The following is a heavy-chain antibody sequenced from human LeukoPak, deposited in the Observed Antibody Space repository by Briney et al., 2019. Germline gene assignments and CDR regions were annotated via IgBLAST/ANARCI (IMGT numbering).Heavy chain of an antibody. CDR3: VRDRVETIWTYHPIFDS. CDR2: INTDQTDT. CDR1: GFTFSVHW. D-gene: IGHD1-7*01. Sequence: PGGSLRLSCAASGFTFSVHWMHWVRQAPGEGPVWISRINTDQTDTIYADSVKGRFTISRDNAKNLLFLQMNNLRAEDTAVYFCVRDRVETIWTYHPIFDSWGQGALVTVSS. J-gene: IGHJ4*02. V-gene: IGHV3-74*01.